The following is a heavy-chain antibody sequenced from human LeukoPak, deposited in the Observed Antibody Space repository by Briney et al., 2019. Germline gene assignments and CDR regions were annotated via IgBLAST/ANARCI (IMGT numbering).Heavy chain of an antibody. Sequence: GGSLRLSCAASGFTFNNYAVSWVRQAPGKGLEWVSAIIGSGGSTYYADSVKGRFTVSRDNSKDTLYLQMNSLRAEDTAVYYCAKAAWNNWFDPWGQGTLVTVSS. J-gene: IGHJ5*02. D-gene: IGHD1-1*01. V-gene: IGHV3-23*01. CDR2: IIGSGGST. CDR3: AKAAWNNWFDP. CDR1: GFTFNNYA.